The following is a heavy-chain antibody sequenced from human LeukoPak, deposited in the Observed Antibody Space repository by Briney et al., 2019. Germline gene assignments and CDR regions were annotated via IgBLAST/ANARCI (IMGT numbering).Heavy chain of an antibody. J-gene: IGHJ4*02. CDR2: IYYSGST. CDR3: ARHGSSGWYEDYFDY. CDR1: GFTFSSYS. D-gene: IGHD6-19*01. Sequence: GSLRLSCAASGFTFSSYSMNWVRQPPGKGLEWIGYIYYSGSTNYNPSLKSRVTISVDTSKNQFSLKLSSVTAADTAVYYCARHGSSGWYEDYFDYWGQGTLVTVSS. V-gene: IGHV4-59*08.